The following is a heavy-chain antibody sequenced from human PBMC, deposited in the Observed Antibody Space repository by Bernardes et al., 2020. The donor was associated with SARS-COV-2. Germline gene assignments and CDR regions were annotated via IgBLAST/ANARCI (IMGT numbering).Heavy chain of an antibody. D-gene: IGHD3-16*01. V-gene: IGHV5-10-1*01. CDR1: GHNFTPNW. CDR2: IDPSDSYT. Sequence: GACLKTSRHISGHNFTPNWINWVRPVPGKGLEWLGRIDPSDSYTRYSPSFQGRVTISVDKSTTTAYLQWSSLQASDTAIYYCEANGNYGFDLWGQGTLVTV. CDR3: EANGNYGFDL. J-gene: IGHJ1*01.